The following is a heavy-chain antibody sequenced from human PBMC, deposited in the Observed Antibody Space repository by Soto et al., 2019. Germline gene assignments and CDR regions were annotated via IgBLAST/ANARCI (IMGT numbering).Heavy chain of an antibody. D-gene: IGHD6-19*01. CDR3: ARVYSSGWYPVDY. CDR1: GGSISSYY. CDR2: IYYSGST. J-gene: IGHJ4*02. V-gene: IGHV4-59*01. Sequence: SETLSLTCTVSGGSISSYYWSWVRQPPGKGLEWIGYIYYSGSTNYNPSLKSRVTISVDTSKNQFSLKLSSVTAADTAVYYCARVYSSGWYPVDYWGQGTLVTVSS.